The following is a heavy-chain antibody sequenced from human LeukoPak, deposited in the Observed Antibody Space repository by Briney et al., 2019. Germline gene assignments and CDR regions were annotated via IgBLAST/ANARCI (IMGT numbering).Heavy chain of an antibody. CDR2: IWHDGSNK. V-gene: IGHV3-33*01. D-gene: IGHD5-12*01. CDR1: GFTFSSYG. J-gene: IGHJ6*02. CDR3: ARGPYSGYDLWGNTYYYYYYGMDV. Sequence: GGSLRLSCAASGFTFSSYGMHWVRQAPGKGLEWVAVIWHDGSNKYYADSVKGRFTISRDNSKNTLYLQMNSLRAEDTAVYYCARGPYSGYDLWGNTYYYYYYGMDVWGQGTTVTVSS.